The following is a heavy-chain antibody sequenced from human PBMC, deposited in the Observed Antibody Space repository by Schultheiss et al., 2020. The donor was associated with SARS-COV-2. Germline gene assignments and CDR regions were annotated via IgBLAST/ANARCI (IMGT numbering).Heavy chain of an antibody. D-gene: IGHD3-9*01. CDR1: GFTFSSYA. V-gene: IGHV3-30-3*01. Sequence: GGSLRLSCAASGFTFSSYAMHWVRQAPGKGLEWVAVISYDGSNKYYADSVKGRFTISRDSSKNTLSLQMNSLRVEDTAVYYCARDANIFRGMDVWGQGTTVTVSS. J-gene: IGHJ6*02. CDR2: ISYDGSNK. CDR3: ARDANIFRGMDV.